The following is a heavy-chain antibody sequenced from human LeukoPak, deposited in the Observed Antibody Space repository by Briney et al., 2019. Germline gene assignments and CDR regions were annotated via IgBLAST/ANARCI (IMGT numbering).Heavy chain of an antibody. V-gene: IGHV4-38-2*02. CDR3: AREDGYYPEYYYYMDV. D-gene: IGHD3-3*01. CDR1: GYSISSGYY. CDR2: IYHSGST. Sequence: PSETLSLTCTVSGYSISSGYYWGWIRQPPGKGLEWIGSIYHSGSTYYNPSLKSRVTISVDTSKNQFSLKLSSVTAADTAVYYCAREDGYYPEYYYYMDVWGKGTTVTVSS. J-gene: IGHJ6*03.